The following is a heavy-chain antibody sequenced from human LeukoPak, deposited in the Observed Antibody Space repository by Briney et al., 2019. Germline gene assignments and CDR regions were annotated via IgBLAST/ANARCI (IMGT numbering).Heavy chain of an antibody. CDR1: GGSISSYY. CDR3: ARIPYYYGSGSRGMDV. CDR2: IYYSGST. Sequence: KSSETLSLTCTVSGGSISSYYWSWIRQPPGKGLEWIGYIYYSGSTNYNPSLKSRLTISVDTSKNQFSLKLSSVTAADTAVYYCARIPYYYGSGSRGMDVWGQGTTVTVSS. J-gene: IGHJ6*02. D-gene: IGHD3-10*01. V-gene: IGHV4-59*08.